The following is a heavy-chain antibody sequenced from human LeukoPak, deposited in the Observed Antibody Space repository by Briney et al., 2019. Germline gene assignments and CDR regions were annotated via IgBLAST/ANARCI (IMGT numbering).Heavy chain of an antibody. V-gene: IGHV3-23*01. CDR3: ARRAGGYSHPYDY. D-gene: IGHD4-23*01. J-gene: IGHJ4*02. CDR1: GFTFSSYA. CDR2: ISGSDGDT. Sequence: GGSLRLSCAASGFTFSSYAMHWVRQAPGKGLEWVSTISGSDGDTYYADSVKGRFTISRDNSKNTLYLQMSSLRAEDTAVYYCARRAGGYSHPYDYWGQGVLVTVSS.